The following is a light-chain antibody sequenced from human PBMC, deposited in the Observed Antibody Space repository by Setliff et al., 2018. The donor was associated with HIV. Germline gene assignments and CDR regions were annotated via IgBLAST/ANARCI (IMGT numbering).Light chain of an antibody. V-gene: IGLV1-40*01. J-gene: IGLJ3*02. Sequence: QSALAQPPSVSGAPGKRVTISCTGSSSNIGAGYDVHWYQQLPGTAPKLLIYGNSNRPSGVPDQFSGSKSGTSASLAITGLQAEDEADYYCQSYDTSLSGWVFGGGTKGTVL. CDR2: GNS. CDR1: SSNIGAGYD. CDR3: QSYDTSLSGWV.